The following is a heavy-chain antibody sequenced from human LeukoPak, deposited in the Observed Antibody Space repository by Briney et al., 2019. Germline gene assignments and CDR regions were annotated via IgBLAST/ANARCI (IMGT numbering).Heavy chain of an antibody. CDR1: GGSISSSSCY. CDR3: ASRPFGSVVTPIDDAFDI. J-gene: IGHJ3*02. D-gene: IGHD2-15*01. Sequence: SETLSLTCTVSGGSISSSSCYWGWIRQPPGKGLEWIGSIYYSGSTYYNPSLKSRVTISVDTSKNQFSLKLSSVTAADTAVYYCASRPFGSVVTPIDDAFDIWGQGTMVTVSS. CDR2: IYYSGST. V-gene: IGHV4-39*01.